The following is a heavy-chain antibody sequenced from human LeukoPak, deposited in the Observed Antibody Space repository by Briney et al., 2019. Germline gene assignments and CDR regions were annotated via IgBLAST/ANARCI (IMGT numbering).Heavy chain of an antibody. CDR2: IRYDGSNK. V-gene: IGHV3-30*02. D-gene: IGHD6-13*01. CDR1: GFTFSSYG. J-gene: IGHJ4*02. Sequence: GGSLRLSCAASGFTFSSYGMHWVRQAPGKGLEWVAFIRYDGSNKYYADSVKGRFTISRDNAKNSLYLQMNSLRAEDTAVYYCARVDGPIAAAVLVDYWGQGTLVTVSS. CDR3: ARVDGPIAAAVLVDY.